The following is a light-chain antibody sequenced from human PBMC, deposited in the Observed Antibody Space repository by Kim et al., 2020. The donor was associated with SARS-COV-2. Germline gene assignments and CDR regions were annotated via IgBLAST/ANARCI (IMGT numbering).Light chain of an antibody. J-gene: IGKJ1*01. CDR1: QTISSY. V-gene: IGKV1-39*01. CDR3: QQTYNTPWT. Sequence: DIQMTQSPSSLSASVGDRVTITCRTSQTISSYLHWYQQRPGNAPKLLIYATSSLHSGVPSRFSGSGSGTDFTLTISSLQPEDFATYYCQQTYNTPWTFGQGTTVEIK. CDR2: ATS.